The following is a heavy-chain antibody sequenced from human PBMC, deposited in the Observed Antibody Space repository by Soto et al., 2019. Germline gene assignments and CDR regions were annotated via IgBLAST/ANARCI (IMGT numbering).Heavy chain of an antibody. Sequence: SETLSLTCTVSGGSISSSSYYWGWIRQPPGKGLEWIGSIYYSGSTYYNPSLKSRVTISVDTSKNQFSLKLSSVTAADTAVYYCYYYDSSGYYRDYWGQGTLVTV. J-gene: IGHJ4*02. V-gene: IGHV4-39*01. CDR3: YYYDSSGYYRDY. CDR1: GGSISSSSYY. D-gene: IGHD3-22*01. CDR2: IYYSGST.